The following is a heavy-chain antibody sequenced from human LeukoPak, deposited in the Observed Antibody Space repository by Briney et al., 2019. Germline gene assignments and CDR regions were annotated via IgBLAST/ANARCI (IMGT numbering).Heavy chain of an antibody. CDR2: IYYSGST. J-gene: IGHJ4*02. V-gene: IGHV4-39*01. CDR3: ATQFEALAPYDY. CDR1: GGSISSSSYY. Sequence: SETLSLTCTVSGGSISSSSYYWGWIRQPPGKGLEWIGSIYYSGSTYYNPSLKSRVTISVDTSKNQFSLKLSSVTAADTAVYYCATQFEALAPYDYWGQGTLVTVSS. D-gene: IGHD5-24*01.